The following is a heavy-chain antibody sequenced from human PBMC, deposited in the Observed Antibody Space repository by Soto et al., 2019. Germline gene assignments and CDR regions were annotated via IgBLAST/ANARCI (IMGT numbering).Heavy chain of an antibody. V-gene: IGHV3-73*01. J-gene: IGHJ6*03. Sequence: EVQLVESGGGLVQPGGSLKLSCAASGFTFSGSAMHWVRQASVKGLEWVGRIRSKANSYETAYAASVKGRFTISRDDSKNKAYLQRNSLKTEDTAVYYCTSALSPLPYYYCMDVWGKGTTVTVSS. CDR2: IRSKANSYET. CDR3: TSALSPLPYYYCMDV. CDR1: GFTFSGSA.